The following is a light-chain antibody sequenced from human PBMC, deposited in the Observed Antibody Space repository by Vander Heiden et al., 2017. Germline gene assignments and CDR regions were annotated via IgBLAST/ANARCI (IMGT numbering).Light chain of an antibody. Sequence: QSALAQPASVSGSPGQSITISCTGTSSDIGIYNYVSWYQQYPDKVPQLIIYDVSSRPSGISRRFSGSKSANTASLTISGLQPEDEAHYYCSSYTAFGDGVVFGGGTKLTVL. J-gene: IGLJ2*01. CDR3: SSYTAFGDGVV. CDR2: DVS. CDR1: SSDIGIYNY. V-gene: IGLV2-14*03.